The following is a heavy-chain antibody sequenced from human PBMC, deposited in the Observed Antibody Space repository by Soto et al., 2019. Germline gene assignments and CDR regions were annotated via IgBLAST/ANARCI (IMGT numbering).Heavy chain of an antibody. Sequence: ASVKVSCKASGSTFTSYAMHWVRQAPGQRLEWMGWINAGNGNTEYSQKFQGRVTITRDTSATTAYMELSSLRSEDTAVYYCARVRMGDYYDSSGYYRNDAFDLWGQGTMVTVSS. V-gene: IGHV1-3*01. J-gene: IGHJ3*01. CDR3: ARVRMGDYYDSSGYYRNDAFDL. CDR2: INAGNGNT. CDR1: GSTFTSYA. D-gene: IGHD3-22*01.